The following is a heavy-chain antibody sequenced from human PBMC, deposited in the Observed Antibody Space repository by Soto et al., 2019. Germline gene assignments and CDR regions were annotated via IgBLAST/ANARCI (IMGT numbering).Heavy chain of an antibody. D-gene: IGHD3-22*01. Sequence: SETLSLTCTVSGGSISSYYWSWIRQPPGKGLEWIGYIYYSGSTNYNPSLKSRVTISVDTSKNQSSLKLSSVTAADTAVYYCAGGGSGSPYYFDYWGQGTLVTVSS. CDR1: GGSISSYY. CDR3: AGGGSGSPYYFDY. J-gene: IGHJ4*02. CDR2: IYYSGST. V-gene: IGHV4-59*01.